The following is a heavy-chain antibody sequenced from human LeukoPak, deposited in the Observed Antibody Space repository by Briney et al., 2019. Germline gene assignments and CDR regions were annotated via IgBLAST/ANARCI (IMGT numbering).Heavy chain of an antibody. V-gene: IGHV1-18*04. D-gene: IGHD6-13*01. J-gene: IGHJ6*04. CDR3: ARDPRGQQLVPLGMDV. CDR2: ISAYNGNT. CDR1: GYTFTSYG. Sequence: GASVKVSCKASGYTFTSYGISWVRQAPGQGLEWMGWISAYNGNTNYAQKLQGRATMTTDTSTSTAHMELRSLRSDDTAVYYCARDPRGQQLVPLGMDVWGKGTTVTVSS.